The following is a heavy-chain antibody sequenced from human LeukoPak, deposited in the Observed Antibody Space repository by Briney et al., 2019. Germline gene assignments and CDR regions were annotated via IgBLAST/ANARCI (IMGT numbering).Heavy chain of an antibody. CDR3: ASFAAASL. J-gene: IGHJ4*02. V-gene: IGHV1-46*01. CDR1: GGTFSSYA. D-gene: IGHD6-25*01. CDR2: INPSGGST. Sequence: ASVKVSCKASGGTFSSYAISWVRQAPGRGLEWMGIINPSGGSTSYAQKFQGRVTMTRDTSTSTVYMELSSLRSEDTAVYYCASFAAASLWGQGTLVTVSS.